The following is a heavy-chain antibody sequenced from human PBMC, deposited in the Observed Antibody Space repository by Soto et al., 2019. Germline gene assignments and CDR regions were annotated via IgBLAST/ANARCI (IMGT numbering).Heavy chain of an antibody. Sequence: EVQLVESGGGLVQPGGSLRLSCAAYGFTFSSYDMHWIRQATGKGLEWVSAIGTAGDTYYPGSVKGRFTISRENAKNSLYLQMNSLRAGDTAVYYCARDYSSSKYYYYYYGMDVWGQGTTVTVSS. CDR3: ARDYSSSKYYYYYYGMDV. D-gene: IGHD6-6*01. V-gene: IGHV3-13*01. CDR1: GFTFSSYD. CDR2: IGTAGDT. J-gene: IGHJ6*02.